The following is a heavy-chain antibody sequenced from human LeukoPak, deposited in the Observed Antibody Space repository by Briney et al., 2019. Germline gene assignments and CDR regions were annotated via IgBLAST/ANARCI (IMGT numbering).Heavy chain of an antibody. CDR2: ISSSSSYK. CDR1: GFTFSSYS. D-gene: IGHD6-13*01. V-gene: IGHV3-21*01. Sequence: GGSLRLSCAASGFTFSSYSMNWVRQAPGKGLEWVSSISSSSSYKYYADSVKGRFTISRDNAKNSLYLQMNSLRAEDTAVYYCARDFGEGQAAAGKGGNYWGQGTLVTVSS. J-gene: IGHJ4*02. CDR3: ARDFGEGQAAAGKGGNY.